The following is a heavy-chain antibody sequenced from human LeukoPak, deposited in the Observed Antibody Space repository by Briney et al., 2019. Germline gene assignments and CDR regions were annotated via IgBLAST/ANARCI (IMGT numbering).Heavy chain of an antibody. CDR3: ARGPIARYFDWLQASPNWFDP. D-gene: IGHD3-9*01. CDR1: GYTFTSYA. CDR2: INTNTGNP. V-gene: IGHV7-4-1*02. J-gene: IGHJ5*02. Sequence: ASVKVSCKASGYTFTSYAMNWVRQAPGQGLEWMGWINTNTGNPTYAQGFTGRFVFSLDTSVSTAYLQISSLRAEDTAVYYCARGPIARYFDWLQASPNWFDPWGQGTLVTVSS.